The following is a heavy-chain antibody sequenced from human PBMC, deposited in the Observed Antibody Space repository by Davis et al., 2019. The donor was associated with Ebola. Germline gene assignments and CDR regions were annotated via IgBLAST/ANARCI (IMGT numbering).Heavy chain of an antibody. CDR2: ISSTSYFI. CDR3: ARDTRLSY. D-gene: IGHD2-21*01. J-gene: IGHJ4*02. CDR1: GFAFSSYS. Sequence: GESLKISCAASGFAFSSYSMNWVRQTPGKGLEWVSSISSTSYFIYYADSVKGRFTISRDNSKNTLYLQMNSLRAEDTAVYYCARDTRLSYWGRGTLVTVSS. V-gene: IGHV3-21*01.